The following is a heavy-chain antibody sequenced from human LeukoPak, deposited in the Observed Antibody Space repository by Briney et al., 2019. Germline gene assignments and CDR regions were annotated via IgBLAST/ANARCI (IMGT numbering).Heavy chain of an antibody. J-gene: IGHJ4*02. CDR2: IYHSGST. Sequence: SETLSLTCAVSGYSISSGYYWGWIRQPPGKGLEWIGSIYHSGSTYYNPSLKSRVTISVDTSKNQFSLKLSSVTAADTAVYYCARVGLGYCSSTSCYGRGYWGQGTLVTVSS. V-gene: IGHV4-38-2*01. CDR1: GYSISSGYY. D-gene: IGHD2-2*01. CDR3: ARVGLGYCSSTSCYGRGY.